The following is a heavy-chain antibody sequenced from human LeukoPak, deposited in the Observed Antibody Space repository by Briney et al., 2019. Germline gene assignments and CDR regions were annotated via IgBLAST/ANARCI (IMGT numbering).Heavy chain of an antibody. J-gene: IGHJ4*02. CDR2: ISSSGSYI. D-gene: IGHD1-26*01. Sequence: GGSLRLSCAASGFTFSSYSMNWVRQAPGKGLEWVSSISSSGSYINYADSVKGRFTISRDNAENSLYLQMNSLRVEDTAVYYCARVKVGASDYWGQGTLVTVSS. CDR3: ARVKVGASDY. CDR1: GFTFSSYS. V-gene: IGHV3-21*01.